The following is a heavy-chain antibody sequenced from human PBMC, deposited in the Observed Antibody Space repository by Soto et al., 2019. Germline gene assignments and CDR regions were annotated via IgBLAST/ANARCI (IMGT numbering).Heavy chain of an antibody. CDR3: AKDRVSRYDFWSGYYPIAEAMDV. Sequence: GGSLRLSCAASGFTFSSYGMHWVRQAPGKGLEWVAVISYDGSNKYYADSVKGRFTISRDNSKNTLYLRMNSLRAEDTAVYYCAKDRVSRYDFWSGYYPIAEAMDVWGQGTTVTVSS. CDR2: ISYDGSNK. CDR1: GFTFSSYG. J-gene: IGHJ6*02. V-gene: IGHV3-30*18. D-gene: IGHD3-3*01.